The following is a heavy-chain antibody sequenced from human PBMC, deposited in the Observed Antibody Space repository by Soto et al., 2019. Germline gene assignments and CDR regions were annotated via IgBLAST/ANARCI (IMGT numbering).Heavy chain of an antibody. CDR1: GYTFTHFY. D-gene: IGHD3-9*01. CDR2: ISPHSFNT. CDR3: ARDEGGYDILTGCYKAHHFDY. Sequence: ASVKVSCKASGYTFTHFYITWVRQAPGQGLEWMGAISPHSFNTNYAQKFRGRVTLTTEKSTNTAYMDLRSLTSDDTAVYYCARDEGGYDILTGCYKAHHFDYWGQGVPVTV. V-gene: IGHV1-18*01. J-gene: IGHJ4*02.